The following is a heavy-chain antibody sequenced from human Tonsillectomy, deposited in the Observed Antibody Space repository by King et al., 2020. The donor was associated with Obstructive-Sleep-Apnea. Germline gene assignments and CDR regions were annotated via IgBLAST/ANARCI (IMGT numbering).Heavy chain of an antibody. CDR1: GFSFFSYA. V-gene: IGHV3-9*01. D-gene: IGHD5-24*01. J-gene: IGHJ4*02. CDR2: IILMIGSK. Sequence: VQLVESGGRLVQSGRSLGLSCFASGFSFFSYAIHWVRQAPGKGLERGFGIILMIGSKGCADSVKGRFTIFRDNAKNSLYLQMNSLRVEDTALYYCAKDTTSEMAAPYDYWGRGTLVTVSS. CDR3: AKDTTSEMAAPYDY.